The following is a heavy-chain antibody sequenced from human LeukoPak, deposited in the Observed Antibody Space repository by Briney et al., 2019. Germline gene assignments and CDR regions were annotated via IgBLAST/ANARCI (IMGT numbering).Heavy chain of an antibody. CDR3: ARDKGIVGALGAFDI. V-gene: IGHV1-46*01. Sequence: ASVKVSCKASGYTFTSYYMHWVRQAPGQGLEWMGIINPSGGSTSYAQKFQGRVTMTRDTSTSTVYMELSSLRPEDTAVYYCARDKGIVGALGAFDIWGQGTMVTVSS. J-gene: IGHJ3*02. D-gene: IGHD1-26*01. CDR2: INPSGGST. CDR1: GYTFTSYY.